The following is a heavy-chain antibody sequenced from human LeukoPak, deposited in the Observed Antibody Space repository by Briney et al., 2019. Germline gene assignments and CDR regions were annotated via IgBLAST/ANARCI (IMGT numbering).Heavy chain of an antibody. Sequence: GGSLRLSCEASGFTFSSYAMSWVRQAPGKGLAWVSVISSSADSTYYADSVKGRFTISRDNSKNTLYLQMNNLIAEDTAVYYCGKTLEKDTFGGNFYYGGQGILVTVSS. CDR2: ISSSADST. J-gene: IGHJ4*02. D-gene: IGHD1-26*01. CDR3: GKTLEKDTFGGNFYY. CDR1: GFTFSSYA. V-gene: IGHV3-23*01.